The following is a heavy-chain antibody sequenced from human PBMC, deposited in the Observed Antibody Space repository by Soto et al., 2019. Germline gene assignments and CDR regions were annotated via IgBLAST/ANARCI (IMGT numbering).Heavy chain of an antibody. CDR1: GFSLTTSGVG. CDR2: IYWDDDK. CDR3: AHRVLRTVFGLVTTTAIYFDF. D-gene: IGHD3-3*01. J-gene: IGHJ4*02. Sequence: QITLNESGPTVVRPTETLTLTCRFSGFSLTTSGVGVGWIRQSPGKAPEWLALIYWDDDKCYSASLKSRLTLTRDTSENQVVLTVSDLDPTDTATYYCAHRVLRTVFGLVTTTAIYFDFWGQGTPVAVSS. V-gene: IGHV2-5*02.